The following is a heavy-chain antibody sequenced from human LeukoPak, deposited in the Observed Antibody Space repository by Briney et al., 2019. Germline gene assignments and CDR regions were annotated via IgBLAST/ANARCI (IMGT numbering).Heavy chain of an antibody. J-gene: IGHJ3*02. V-gene: IGHV3-23*01. CDR1: GFTVSSKY. D-gene: IGHD3-16*02. Sequence: PGGSLRLSCAASGFTVSSKYMSWVRQAPGKGLEWVSAISGSGGSTYYADSVKSRFTISRDNSKNTLYLQMNSLRAEDTAVYYCALNGREVPSGAFDIWGQGTMVTVSS. CDR2: ISGSGGST. CDR3: ALNGREVPSGAFDI.